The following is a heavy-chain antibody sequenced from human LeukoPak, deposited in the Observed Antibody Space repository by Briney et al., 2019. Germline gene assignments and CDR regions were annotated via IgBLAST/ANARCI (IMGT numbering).Heavy chain of an antibody. CDR3: AKEGDIAAAAPFDY. CDR2: ISWNSGSI. CDR1: GFTFDDYA. Sequence: PGRSLRLSCAASGFTFDDYAMHWVRQAPGKGLEWVSGISWNSGSISYADSVKGRFTISRDNAKNSLYLQMNSLRAEDTALYYCAKEGDIAAAAPFDYWGQGTLVTVSS. V-gene: IGHV3-9*01. D-gene: IGHD6-13*01. J-gene: IGHJ4*02.